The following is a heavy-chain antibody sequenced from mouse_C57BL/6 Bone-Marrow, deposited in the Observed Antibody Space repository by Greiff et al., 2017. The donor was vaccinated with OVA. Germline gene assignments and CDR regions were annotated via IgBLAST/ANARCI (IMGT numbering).Heavy chain of an antibody. CDR3: ARTPLYGNYFDY. CDR1: GFTFSSYG. J-gene: IGHJ2*01. Sequence: EVNLVESGGDLVKPGGSLKLSCAASGFTFSSYGMSWVRQTPDKRLEWVATISSGGSYTYYPDSVKGRFTISRDNAKNTLYLQMSSLKSEDTAMYYCARTPLYGNYFDYWGQGTTLTVSS. V-gene: IGHV5-6*01. D-gene: IGHD2-1*01. CDR2: ISSGGSYT.